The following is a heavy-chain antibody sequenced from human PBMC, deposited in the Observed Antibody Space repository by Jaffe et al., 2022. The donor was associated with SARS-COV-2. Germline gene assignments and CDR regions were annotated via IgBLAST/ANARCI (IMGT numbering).Heavy chain of an antibody. Sequence: EVQLVESGGGPVKPGGSLRLSCAASAFTFNIYTMAWVRQAPGKGLEWVSSITSTSTYIYYADSVKGRFTISRDNAKRSLFLQMSSLRAEDTALYYCARRGANDGAFDVWGPGTMVTVSS. J-gene: IGHJ3*01. CDR1: AFTFNIYT. CDR3: ARRGANDGAFDV. D-gene: IGHD3-10*01. V-gene: IGHV3-21*01. CDR2: ITSTSTYI.